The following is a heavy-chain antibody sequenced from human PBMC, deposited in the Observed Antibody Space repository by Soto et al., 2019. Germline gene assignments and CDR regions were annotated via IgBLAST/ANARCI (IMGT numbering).Heavy chain of an antibody. J-gene: IGHJ5*02. V-gene: IGHV4-59*01. CDR1: GGSISSYY. Sequence: QVQLQESGPGLVKPSETLSLTCAVSGGSISSYYWSWIRQHPGKGLEWIGYIYYSGRINYNPSLKSRVTISVDTSKNQFSLKLSSLTAADTAVYYCARHRVVAPDNWFDPWGQGALVTVSS. CDR2: IYYSGRI. D-gene: IGHD2-15*01. CDR3: ARHRVVAPDNWFDP.